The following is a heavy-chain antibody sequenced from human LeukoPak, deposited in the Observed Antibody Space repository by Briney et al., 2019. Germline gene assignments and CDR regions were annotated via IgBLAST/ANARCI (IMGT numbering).Heavy chain of an antibody. CDR3: AKGDVVTAIFPLDY. V-gene: IGHV3-23*01. J-gene: IGHJ4*02. CDR1: GFTFSSYA. D-gene: IGHD5-12*01. CDR2: ISGSGGTT. Sequence: GGSLRLSCAASGFTFSSYAMSWVRQAPGKGLEWVSGISGSGGTTYYADSVQGRFTISRDNSKKTLFLQMSSLRAEDTAVYYCAKGDVVTAIFPLDYWGQGTLVIDSS.